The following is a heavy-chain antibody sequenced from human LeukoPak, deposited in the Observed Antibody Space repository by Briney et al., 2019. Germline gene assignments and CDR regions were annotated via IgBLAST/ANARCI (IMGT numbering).Heavy chain of an antibody. V-gene: IGHV4-30-2*01. Sequence: PSQTLSLTCAVSGGSISSGGYSWSWIRQPPGKGLEWIGYIYHSGSTYYNPSLKSRVTISVDRSKNQFSLKLSFVTAADTAVYYCARDRHAFDIWGQGTMVTVSS. CDR2: IYHSGST. CDR3: ARDRHAFDI. CDR1: GGSISSGGYS. J-gene: IGHJ3*02.